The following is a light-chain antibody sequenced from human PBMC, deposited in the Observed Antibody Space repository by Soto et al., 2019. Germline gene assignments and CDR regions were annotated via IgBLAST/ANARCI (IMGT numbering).Light chain of an antibody. CDR1: QSVSNNY. V-gene: IGKV3-20*01. CDR2: GAS. J-gene: IGKJ5*01. Sequence: EIVLTQSPGTLSLSPGERATLSCRASQSVSNNYLAWYQQKPGQAPRLLIYGASNRATGIPDRFSGSGSGTDFTLTISRPEPEDFAVYYCQQYGSSPITFGQGTRLEIK. CDR3: QQYGSSPIT.